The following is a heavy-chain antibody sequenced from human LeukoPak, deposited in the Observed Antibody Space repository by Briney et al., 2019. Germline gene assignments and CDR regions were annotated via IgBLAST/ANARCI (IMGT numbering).Heavy chain of an antibody. CDR2: IYYSGST. Sequence: PSETLSLTCTISGVSISSYYWSWIRQPPGKGLEWIGYIYYSGSTNYNPSLKSRVTISVDTSKNQFSLKLSSVTAADTAVYYCARVGDLNWFDPWGQGTLVTVSS. V-gene: IGHV4-59*01. J-gene: IGHJ5*02. D-gene: IGHD2-21*01. CDR3: ARVGDLNWFDP. CDR1: GVSISSYY.